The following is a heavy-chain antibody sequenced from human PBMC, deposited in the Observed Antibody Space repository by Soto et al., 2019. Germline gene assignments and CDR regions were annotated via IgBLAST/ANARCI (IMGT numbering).Heavy chain of an antibody. CDR2: IIPIFGTA. V-gene: IGHV1-69*13. J-gene: IGHJ6*02. CDR1: GGTFSSYA. CDR3: AIQGDFVVVVAASYYYYGMDV. D-gene: IGHD2-15*01. Sequence: SVKVSCKASGGTFSSYAISWVRQAPGQGLEWMGGIIPIFGTANYAQKFQGRVTITADESTSTAYMELSSLRSEDTAVYYCAIQGDFVVVVAASYYYYGMDVWGQGTTVTVSS.